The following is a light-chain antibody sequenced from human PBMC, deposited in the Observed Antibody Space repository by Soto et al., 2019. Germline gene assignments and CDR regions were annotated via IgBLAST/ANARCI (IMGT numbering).Light chain of an antibody. CDR2: EVS. J-gene: IGLJ1*01. V-gene: IGLV2-14*01. CDR1: SSDVGGYNY. Sequence: QSALTQPASVSGSPERSITISCTGTSSDVGGYNYVSWYQQHPGKAPKLMIYEVSNRPSGVSNRFSGSKSGNTASLTISGLQAEDEADYYCSSYTSSSTLVFGTGTKVTVL. CDR3: SSYTSSSTLV.